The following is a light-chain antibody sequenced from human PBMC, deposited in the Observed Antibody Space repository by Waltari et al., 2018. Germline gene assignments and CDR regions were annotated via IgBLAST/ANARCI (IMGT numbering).Light chain of an antibody. CDR3: QQYGSTWT. J-gene: IGKJ1*01. CDR2: GAS. Sequence: EIVLTQSPGTLSLSPGERATLSCRASQSVSSSYLAWYQQKPGQAPRLLIYGASSRATGIPDRFSGSGSGTDFTLTISRLGLKIAVYYCQQYGSTWTFGQGTKVEIK. CDR1: QSVSSSY. V-gene: IGKV3-20*01.